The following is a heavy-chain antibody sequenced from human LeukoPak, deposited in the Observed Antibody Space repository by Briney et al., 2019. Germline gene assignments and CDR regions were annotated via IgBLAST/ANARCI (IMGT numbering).Heavy chain of an antibody. CDR3: ARAMASAAGTGRWFDP. Sequence: SVKVSCRASGGTFSSYAISWVRQAPGQGLEWMGGIIPIFGTANYAQKFQGRVTITADESTSTAYMELSSLRSEDTAVYYCARAMASAAGTGRWFDPWGQGTLVTVSS. J-gene: IGHJ5*02. V-gene: IGHV1-69*13. CDR2: IIPIFGTA. D-gene: IGHD6-13*01. CDR1: GGTFSSYA.